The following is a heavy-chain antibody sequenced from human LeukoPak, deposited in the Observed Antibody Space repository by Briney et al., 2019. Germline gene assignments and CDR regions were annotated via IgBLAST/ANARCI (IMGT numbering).Heavy chain of an antibody. CDR1: GFTFSSYE. J-gene: IGHJ6*02. D-gene: IGHD3-10*01. V-gene: IGHV3-48*03. Sequence: GSLRLSCAASGFTFSSYEMNWVRQAPGKGLEWVSYISSSGSTIYYADSVKGRFTISRDNAKNSLYLQMNSLRAEDTAVYYCAGAPYYYGSGSYYYYYYYGMDVWGQGTTVTVSS. CDR2: ISSSGSTI. CDR3: AGAPYYYGSGSYYYYYYYGMDV.